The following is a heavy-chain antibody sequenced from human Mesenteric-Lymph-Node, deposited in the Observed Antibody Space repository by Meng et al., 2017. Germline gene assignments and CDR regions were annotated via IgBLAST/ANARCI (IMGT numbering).Heavy chain of an antibody. CDR3: ARDLGVATSIAGFVY. J-gene: IGHJ4*02. CDR2: IYYSGST. CDR1: GGSISSGDYY. V-gene: IGHV4-30-4*01. D-gene: IGHD5-12*01. Sequence: QVQLQESGPGLVKPSQTLSLICTVSGGSISSGDYYWSGIRQPPGKGLEWIGYIYYSGSTYYNPSLKSRVTISVDTSKNQFSLRLSSVTAADTAVYYCARDLGVATSIAGFVYWGQGTLVTVSS.